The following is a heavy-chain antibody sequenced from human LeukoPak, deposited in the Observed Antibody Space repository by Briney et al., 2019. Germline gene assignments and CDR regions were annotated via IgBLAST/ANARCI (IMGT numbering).Heavy chain of an antibody. CDR2: ISSSSSTI. D-gene: IGHD1-26*01. CDR1: GFNFRTYS. Sequence: GGSPRLSCAASGFNFRTYSMNWVRQAPGKGLEWVSYISSSSSTIYYADSVKGRFTISRDNAKNSLYLQMNSLRDEDTAVYYCARVQRELDYWGQGTLVTVSS. CDR3: ARVQRELDY. J-gene: IGHJ4*02. V-gene: IGHV3-48*02.